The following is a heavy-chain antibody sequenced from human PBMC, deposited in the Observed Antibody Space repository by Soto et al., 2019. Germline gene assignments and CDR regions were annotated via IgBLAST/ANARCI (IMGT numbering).Heavy chain of an antibody. CDR1: GGSISSYY. CDR2: IYYSGST. V-gene: IGHV4-59*01. D-gene: IGHD3-10*01. J-gene: IGHJ4*02. Sequence: SETLSLTCPGSGGSISSYYWSWIRQPPGKGLEWIGYIYYSGSTNYNPSLKSRVTISVDTSKNQFSLKLSSVTAADTAVYYCARLYEGSHDYWGKGTLVTVSS. CDR3: ARLYEGSHDY.